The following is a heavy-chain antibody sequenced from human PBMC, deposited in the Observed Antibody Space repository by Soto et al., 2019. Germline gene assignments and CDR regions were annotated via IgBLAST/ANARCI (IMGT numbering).Heavy chain of an antibody. CDR1: GGSISSSRSY. J-gene: IGHJ5*02. Sequence: PSETLSLTCNVSGGSISSSRSYWAWSRQPPGKELEWIANIFYAGNTYYNPSLKSRVTASVDTSKNQFSLKLDSVTAADTAVYYCARQAAAPGIDLWLDPWGQGTLVTVSS. D-gene: IGHD6-13*01. V-gene: IGHV4-39*01. CDR3: ARQAAAPGIDLWLDP. CDR2: IFYAGNT.